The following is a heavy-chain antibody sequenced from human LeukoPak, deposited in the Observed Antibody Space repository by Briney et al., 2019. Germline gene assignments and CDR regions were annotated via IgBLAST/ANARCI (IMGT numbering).Heavy chain of an antibody. CDR1: GGSISSYY. CDR2: IYTSGST. V-gene: IGHV4-4*07. D-gene: IGHD3-3*01. CDR3: ARDVEMGTIFGVYAFDI. Sequence: SETLSLTCTVSGGSISSYYWSWIRQPAGKGLEWIGRIYTSGSTNYNPSLKSRVTMSVDTSKNQFSLKLSSVTAADTAVYYCARDVEMGTIFGVYAFDIWGQGTIVTVSS. J-gene: IGHJ3*02.